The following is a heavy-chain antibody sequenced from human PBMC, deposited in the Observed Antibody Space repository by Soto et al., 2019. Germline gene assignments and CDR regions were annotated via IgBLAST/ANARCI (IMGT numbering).Heavy chain of an antibody. Sequence: TLSLTCDVSGDSISIGGYSWNWVRQPPGKGLQWIGYIYHGGSTYYNPSLKSRVIISVDRSKSHFSLNLSSVTAADTAVYYCARDVGCSGGSCYSFDSWGHGTLVTVSS. D-gene: IGHD2-15*01. CDR1: GDSISIGGYS. J-gene: IGHJ4*01. CDR3: ARDVGCSGGSCYSFDS. V-gene: IGHV4-30-2*01. CDR2: IYHGGST.